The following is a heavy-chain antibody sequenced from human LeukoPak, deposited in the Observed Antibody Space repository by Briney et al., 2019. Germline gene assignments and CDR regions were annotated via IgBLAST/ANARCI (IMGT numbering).Heavy chain of an antibody. D-gene: IGHD6-13*01. CDR3: VREGGSSWYRAYDI. Sequence: GGSLRLSCAASGFTFRNYFMHWVRQVPGKGLLWVSRISDDGSSTTYADSVKGRFTTSRYNARNTLYLQMNSLRAEESGVYYCVREGGSSWYRAYDIWGQGTVVTVSS. J-gene: IGHJ3*02. CDR2: ISDDGSST. CDR1: GFTFRNYF. V-gene: IGHV3-74*01.